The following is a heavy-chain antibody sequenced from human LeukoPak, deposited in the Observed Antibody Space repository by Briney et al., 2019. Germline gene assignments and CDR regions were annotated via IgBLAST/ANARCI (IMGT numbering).Heavy chain of an antibody. D-gene: IGHD3-9*01. J-gene: IGHJ4*02. CDR1: GYTFTGYY. CDR3: ARDLVDYYFDY. V-gene: IGHV1-2*02. CDR2: INPNRGGT. Sequence: ASVTVSCKASGYTFTGYYMHWVRQAPGQGREWMGWINPNRGGTNYAQKLQGRVTMNRDTSISTAYMELSRLRSDDTAVYYCARDLVDYYFDYWGQGNLVSVFS.